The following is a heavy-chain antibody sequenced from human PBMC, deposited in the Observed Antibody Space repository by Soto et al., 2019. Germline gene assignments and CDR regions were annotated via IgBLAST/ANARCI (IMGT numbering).Heavy chain of an antibody. Sequence: GGSLRLSCAASGFTFDDYAMHWVRQVPGKGLEWVSGINWNSGSIGYGDSVKGRFAISRDNAKNSLYLQMNSLRAEDTAVYYCARDFNAGTTSWFDPWGQGTLVTVSS. J-gene: IGHJ5*02. CDR3: ARDFNAGTTSWFDP. D-gene: IGHD1-7*01. V-gene: IGHV3-9*01. CDR1: GFTFDDYA. CDR2: INWNSGSI.